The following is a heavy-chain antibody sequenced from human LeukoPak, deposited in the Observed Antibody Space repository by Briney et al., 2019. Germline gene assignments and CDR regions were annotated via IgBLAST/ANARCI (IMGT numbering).Heavy chain of an antibody. CDR2: INPSGGST. Sequence: ASVKVSCKASGYTFTSYYIHWVRQAPGQGLEWMGIINPSGGSTSYAQKFQGRVTMTRDMSTSTVYMELSSLRSEDTAMYYCARERSYDYYYMDVWGKGTTVTVSS. D-gene: IGHD3-10*01. J-gene: IGHJ6*03. CDR3: ARERSYDYYYMDV. V-gene: IGHV1-46*01. CDR1: GYTFTSYY.